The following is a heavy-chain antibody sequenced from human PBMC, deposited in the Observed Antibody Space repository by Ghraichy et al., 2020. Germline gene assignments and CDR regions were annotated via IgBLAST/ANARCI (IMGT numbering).Heavy chain of an antibody. Sequence: ASGFTFSSYTIYWVRQAPGKGLEWLAGISYDGSNKYYGDSVKGRFTISRDNSKNTLYLQLNSLRPDDTAVYYCTMPAEHMDVWGRGTPVIVCS. CDR2: ISYDGSNK. V-gene: IGHV3-30-3*01. CDR3: TMPAEHMDV. J-gene: IGHJ6*03. CDR1: GFTFSSYT. D-gene: IGHD1-14*01.